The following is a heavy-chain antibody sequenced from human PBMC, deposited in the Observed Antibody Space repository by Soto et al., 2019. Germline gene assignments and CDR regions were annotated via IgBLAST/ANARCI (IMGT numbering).Heavy chain of an antibody. V-gene: IGHV4-61*01. D-gene: IGHD3-10*01. CDR2: IYYSGST. CDR3: VKNSGWFNT. CDR1: GASISSVSGGSISSYF. Sequence: PSETLSLTCTVSGASISSVSGGSISSYFWSWIRQPPGKGLEWIGYIYYSGSTNYNPSLKRRVTISLDTSKNQLSLKLSSVTAADTALYYCVKNSGWFNTWGQGALVTVSS. J-gene: IGHJ5*02.